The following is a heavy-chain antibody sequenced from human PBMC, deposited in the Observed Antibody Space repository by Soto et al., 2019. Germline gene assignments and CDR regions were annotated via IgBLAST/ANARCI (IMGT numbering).Heavy chain of an antibody. CDR2: ISYDGSNK. V-gene: IGHV3-30*18. Sequence: GGSLRLSCAASGFTFSSYGMHWVRQAPGKGLEWVAVISYDGSNKYYADSVKGRFTISRDNSKNTLYLQMNSLRAEDTAVYYCAKDSPYSSSSSAFDYWGQGTLDTVSS. CDR1: GFTFSSYG. D-gene: IGHD6-6*01. CDR3: AKDSPYSSSSSAFDY. J-gene: IGHJ4*02.